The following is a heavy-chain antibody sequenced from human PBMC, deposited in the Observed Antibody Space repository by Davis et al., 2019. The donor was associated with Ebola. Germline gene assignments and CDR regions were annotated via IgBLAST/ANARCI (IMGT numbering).Heavy chain of an antibody. V-gene: IGHV4-59*08. CDR2: IYYSGST. CDR3: ARLEASSSGWTRDHGAFDI. D-gene: IGHD6-19*01. Sequence: MPGGSLRLSCTVSGGSISSYYWSWIRQPPGKGLEWIGYIYYSGSTNYNPSLKSRVTISVDTSKNQFSLKLSSVTAADTAVYYCARLEASSSGWTRDHGAFDIWGQGTMATVSS. CDR1: GGSISSYY. J-gene: IGHJ3*02.